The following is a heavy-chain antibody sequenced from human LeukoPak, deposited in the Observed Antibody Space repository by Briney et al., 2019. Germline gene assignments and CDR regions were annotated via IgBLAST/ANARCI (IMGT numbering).Heavy chain of an antibody. D-gene: IGHD5-18*01. CDR3: ARDFRGYSYGS. J-gene: IGHJ5*02. CDR2: ISSSSSYI. Sequence: GGSLRLSCAASGFTFSSYSTNWDRQAPGKGLEWVSSISSSSSYIYYADSVKGRFTISRDNAKNSLYLQMNSLRAEDTAVYYCARDFRGYSYGSWGQGTLVTVSS. V-gene: IGHV3-21*01. CDR1: GFTFSSYS.